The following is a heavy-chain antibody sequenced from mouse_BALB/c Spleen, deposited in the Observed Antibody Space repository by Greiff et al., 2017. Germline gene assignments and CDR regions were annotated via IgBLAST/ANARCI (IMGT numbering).Heavy chain of an antibody. Sequence: VQLQESGPGLVEPSQSLSITCTVSGFSLTGYGVNWVSQPPGQGLEWLGMIWGDGSTDYNSDIKSRLSISKDNSKSQVFFKVNSLQTDDTARYYCDGGVDDEVIDYWGQGTSLTVSS. CDR1: GFSLTGYG. J-gene: IGHJ2*02. CDR2: IWGDGST. D-gene: IGHD2-12*01. V-gene: IGHV2-6-7*01. CDR3: DGGVDDEVIDY.